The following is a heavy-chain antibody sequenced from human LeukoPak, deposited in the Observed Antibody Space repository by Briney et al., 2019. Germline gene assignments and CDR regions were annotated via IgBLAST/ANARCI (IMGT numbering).Heavy chain of an antibody. V-gene: IGHV3-30*02. Sequence: GGSLRLSRAASGFTFSSYGMHWVRQAPGKGLEWVAFIRSDGINKYHADSVKGRFTISRDNSKNTLYLQMNSLRAEDTAVYYCAKLGKTENHYGSGRFSYYYYMDVWGKGTTVTISS. J-gene: IGHJ6*03. D-gene: IGHD3-10*01. CDR2: IRSDGINK. CDR3: AKLGKTENHYGSGRFSYYYYMDV. CDR1: GFTFSSYG.